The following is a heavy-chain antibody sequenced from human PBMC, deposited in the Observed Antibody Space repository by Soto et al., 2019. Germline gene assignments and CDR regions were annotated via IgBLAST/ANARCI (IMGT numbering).Heavy chain of an antibody. CDR3: ARTPETRDWLDP. J-gene: IGHJ5*02. Sequence: SETLSLTCSVSGASVSSYYWSWVRQPPGKGLEWIGYIYYIGAYNYNPSLKSRVTISVDTSKNQFSLKLTSVTAADTAVYCCARTPETRDWLDPWGQGTLVTVSS. CDR1: GASVSSYY. D-gene: IGHD1-7*01. V-gene: IGHV4-59*02. CDR2: IYYIGAY.